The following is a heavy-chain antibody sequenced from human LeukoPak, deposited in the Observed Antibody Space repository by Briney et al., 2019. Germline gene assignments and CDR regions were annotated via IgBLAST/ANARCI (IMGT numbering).Heavy chain of an antibody. V-gene: IGHV3-13*04. CDR2: IGTAGDT. CDR1: GFTFSSYD. CDR3: ARGSMDFDWSSLNYYFDY. Sequence: GGSLRLSCAASGFTFSSYDMHWVRQATGKGLEWVSAIGTAGDTYYPGSVKGRFTISRENAKNSLYLQMNSLRAGDTAVYYCARGSMDFDWSSLNYYFDYWGQGTLVTVSS. D-gene: IGHD3-9*01. J-gene: IGHJ4*02.